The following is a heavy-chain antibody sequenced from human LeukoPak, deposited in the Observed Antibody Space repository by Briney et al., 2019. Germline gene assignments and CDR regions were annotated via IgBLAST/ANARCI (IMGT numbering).Heavy chain of an antibody. D-gene: IGHD2-2*01. J-gene: IGHJ5*02. CDR1: GYTLTGYY. V-gene: IGHV1-2*02. Sequence: GASVKVSCKASGYTLTGYYMHWVRQAPGQGLEWMGWINPNSGGTNYAQKFQGRVTMTRGTSISTAYMELSRLRSDDTAVYYCARDSPPYCSSTSCVFDPWGQGTLVTVSS. CDR3: ARDSPPYCSSTSCVFDP. CDR2: INPNSGGT.